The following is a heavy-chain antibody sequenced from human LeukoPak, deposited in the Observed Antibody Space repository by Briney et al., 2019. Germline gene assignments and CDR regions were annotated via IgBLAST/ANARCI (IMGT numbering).Heavy chain of an antibody. CDR3: ARDQYSSGWSHPGDY. D-gene: IGHD6-19*01. CDR2: IWFDGSNE. J-gene: IGHJ4*02. Sequence: GGSLRLSCVASGFTFRSYAMHWVRQAPGKGLEWVAVIWFDGSNEHYADCMKGRVTISRDNSKNTLYLQMYTLRAEDTAVYYCARDQYSSGWSHPGDYWGQGTLVTVSS. CDR1: GFTFRSYA. V-gene: IGHV3-33*01.